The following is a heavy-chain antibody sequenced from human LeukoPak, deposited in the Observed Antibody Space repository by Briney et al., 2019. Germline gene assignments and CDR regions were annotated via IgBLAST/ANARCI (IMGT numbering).Heavy chain of an antibody. Sequence: GGSLRLSCAASGFTFSSYAMHWVRQAPGKRLEWVAVISYDGSNKYYADSVKGRFTISRDNSKNTLYLQMNSLRAEDTAVYYCARDYMVRGVSGMDVWGKGTTVTVSS. D-gene: IGHD3-10*01. J-gene: IGHJ6*04. CDR3: ARDYMVRGVSGMDV. CDR1: GFTFSSYA. CDR2: ISYDGSNK. V-gene: IGHV3-30*04.